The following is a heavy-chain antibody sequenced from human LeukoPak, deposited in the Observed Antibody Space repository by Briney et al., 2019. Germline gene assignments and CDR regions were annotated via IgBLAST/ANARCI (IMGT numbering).Heavy chain of an antibody. CDR1: GYSFTSYW. CDR3: ARQPQVTMVRGETWYFDL. J-gene: IGHJ2*01. CDR2: IYPGDSDT. V-gene: IGHV5-51*01. Sequence: GESLKISCKGSGYSFTSYWIGWVRQMPGKGLEWMGIIYPGDSDTRYSPSFQGQVTISADKSISTAYLQWSSLKASDTAMYYCARQPQVTMVRGETWYFDLWGRGTLVTVSS. D-gene: IGHD3-10*01.